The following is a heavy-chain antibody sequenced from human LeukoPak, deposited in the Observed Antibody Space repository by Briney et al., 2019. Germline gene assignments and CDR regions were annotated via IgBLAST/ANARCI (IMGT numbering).Heavy chain of an antibody. Sequence: GGSLRLSCAASGLTFSSYAMSWVRQAPNKGLQWVSGISGSGGSTYYADSVKGRFTISRDNSKNTLYLQMNSLRADDTAVYYCASQTYSNGFDYWGQGTLVTASS. D-gene: IGHD4-11*01. V-gene: IGHV3-23*01. CDR3: ASQTYSNGFDY. CDR1: GLTFSSYA. CDR2: ISGSGGST. J-gene: IGHJ4*02.